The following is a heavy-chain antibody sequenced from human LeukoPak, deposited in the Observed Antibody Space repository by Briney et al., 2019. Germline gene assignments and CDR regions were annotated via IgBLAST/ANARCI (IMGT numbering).Heavy chain of an antibody. J-gene: IGHJ4*02. Sequence: SETLSLTCAVYGGSFSGYYWSWIRQPPGKGLEWIGEINHSGSTNYNPSLKSRVTISVDTSKNQFSLKLSSVTAADTAVYYCARVTYYDILTGYYKPSPYFDYWGQGTLVTVSS. CDR1: GGSFSGYY. CDR2: INHSGST. CDR3: ARVTYYDILTGYYKPSPYFDY. D-gene: IGHD3-9*01. V-gene: IGHV4-34*01.